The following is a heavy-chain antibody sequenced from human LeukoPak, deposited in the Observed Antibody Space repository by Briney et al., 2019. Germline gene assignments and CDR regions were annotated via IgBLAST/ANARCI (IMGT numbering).Heavy chain of an antibody. CDR1: GFTFSSCS. CDR2: ISSSSSTI. V-gene: IGHV3-48*04. D-gene: IGHD4-17*01. Sequence: GGSLRLSCAASGFTFSSCSMNWVRQAPGKGLEWVSYISSSSSTIYYADSVKGRFTISRDNAKNSLYLQMNSLRAEDTAVYYCARDYTRSDLDYGDFHWGQGTLVTVSS. CDR3: ARDYTRSDLDYGDFH. J-gene: IGHJ4*02.